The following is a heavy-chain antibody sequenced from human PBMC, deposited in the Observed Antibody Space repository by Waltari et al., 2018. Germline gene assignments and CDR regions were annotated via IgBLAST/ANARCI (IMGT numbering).Heavy chain of an antibody. V-gene: IGHV1-69*11. CDR3: ARGLLSGTTDYYYYYMDV. Sequence: QVQVVQSGAGVKKPGSAVKHSCTAAGDTFSLTVMTWLRQTPGQGLEWMGGIIPSLGTPRYAQKFQGRVTSTADESTTTAYMELRSLRSEDTAIYYCARGLLSGTTDYYYYYMDVWGKGTTVTIS. D-gene: IGHD1-7*01. CDR1: GDTFSLTV. J-gene: IGHJ6*03. CDR2: IIPSLGTP.